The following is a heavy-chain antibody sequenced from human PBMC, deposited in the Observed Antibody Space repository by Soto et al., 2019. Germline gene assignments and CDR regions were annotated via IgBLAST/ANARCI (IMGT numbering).Heavy chain of an antibody. CDR3: ARLDSSGWYGNR. CDR1: GFSLSNARMG. D-gene: IGHD6-19*01. Sequence: QVTLKESGPVLVNPTEPLTLTCTVSGFSLSNARMGVSWIRQPPGKALEWLAHIFSNDEKSYSPSLKSRLTISKDTSKSQVVLTMTNMDPVDTATYYCARLDSSGWYGNRWGQGTLVTVSS. J-gene: IGHJ4*02. V-gene: IGHV2-26*01. CDR2: IFSNDEK.